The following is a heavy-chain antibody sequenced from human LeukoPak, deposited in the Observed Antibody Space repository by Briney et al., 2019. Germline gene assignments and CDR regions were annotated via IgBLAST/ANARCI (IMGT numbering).Heavy chain of an antibody. CDR3: AGSIAAAGTKYFQH. CDR1: GFTFSDYY. J-gene: IGHJ1*01. Sequence: GGSLRLSCAASGFTFSDYYMSWIRQAPGKGLEWVSYISSSGSTIYYADSVKGRFTISRDNAKNSLYLQMNSLRAEDTAVYYCAGSIAAAGTKYFQHWGQGTLVTVSS. CDR2: ISSSGSTI. V-gene: IGHV3-11*04. D-gene: IGHD6-13*01.